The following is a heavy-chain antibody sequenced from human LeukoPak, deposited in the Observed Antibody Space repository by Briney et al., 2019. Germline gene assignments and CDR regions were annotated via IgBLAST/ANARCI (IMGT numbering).Heavy chain of an antibody. CDR1: GYTFTGHY. V-gene: IGHV1-2*04. J-gene: IGHJ4*02. CDR3: AREIREGFDY. D-gene: IGHD5-24*01. CDR2: INPNSGGT. Sequence: ASVKVSCKASGYTFTGHYIHWIRQAPGQGLEWMGWINPNSGGTNYAQKFQGWVTMTRDTSISTAYMELSRLRSDDTAVYYCAREIREGFDYWGQGTLVTVSS.